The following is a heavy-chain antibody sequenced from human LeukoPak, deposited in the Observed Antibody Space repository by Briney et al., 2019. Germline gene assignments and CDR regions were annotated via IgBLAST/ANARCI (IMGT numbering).Heavy chain of an antibody. CDR1: GGSFSGYS. Sequence: SETLSLTCAVYGGSFSGYSWTWIRQPPGKGLEWIGEINHSGSTNYNPSLKSRVTISVDTSKNQFSLKLSSVTAAGTAVYYCRSSWGAAAGTTYIAFDIWGQGTMVTVSS. J-gene: IGHJ3*02. V-gene: IGHV4-34*01. CDR2: INHSGST. CDR3: RSSWGAAAGTTYIAFDI. D-gene: IGHD6-13*01.